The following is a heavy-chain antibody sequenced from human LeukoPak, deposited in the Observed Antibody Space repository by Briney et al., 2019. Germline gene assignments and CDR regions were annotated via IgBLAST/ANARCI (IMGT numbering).Heavy chain of an antibody. Sequence: PGGSLRLSCAAPGLTFSSYAMTWVRQTPGKGLEWVSSINSGGENTDYADSVKGRFTISRDNSKRTLYLQMNSLRAEDTAVYYGAKYHKTTVAGRDLDYWVQGTLACVSS. CDR1: GLTFSSYA. CDR2: INSGGENT. J-gene: IGHJ4*02. V-gene: IGHV3-23*01. D-gene: IGHD6-19*01. CDR3: AKYHKTTVAGRDLDY.